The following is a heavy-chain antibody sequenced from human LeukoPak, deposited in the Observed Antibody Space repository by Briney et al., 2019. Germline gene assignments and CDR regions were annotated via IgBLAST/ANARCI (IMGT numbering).Heavy chain of an antibody. CDR2: IKLDGSEK. J-gene: IGHJ4*02. CDR3: ARELWPADH. D-gene: IGHD5-18*01. V-gene: IGHV3-7*01. CDR1: GFTFSSYW. Sequence: GGSLRLSCAASGFTFSSYWMGWVRQAPGKGLEWVANIKLDGSEKHYVESVKGRFTISRDNAKSSLYLQMNSLRAEDTAVYSCARELWPADHWGQGTLVTVSS.